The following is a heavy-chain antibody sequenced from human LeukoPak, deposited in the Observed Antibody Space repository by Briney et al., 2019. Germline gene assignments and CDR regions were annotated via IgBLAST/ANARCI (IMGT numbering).Heavy chain of an antibody. CDR3: ARGVAPGGKRLDP. Sequence: ASVKVSCKTSGYSFTGYFIHWVRQAPGQGFEWLGRINPNSGGTNYAEKFQDSVSMTRDTSINTVYMELSSLRLDDTALYYCARGVAPGGKRLDPWGQGTLITVSS. D-gene: IGHD2-15*01. V-gene: IGHV1-2*06. CDR2: INPNSGGT. J-gene: IGHJ5*02. CDR1: GYSFTGYF.